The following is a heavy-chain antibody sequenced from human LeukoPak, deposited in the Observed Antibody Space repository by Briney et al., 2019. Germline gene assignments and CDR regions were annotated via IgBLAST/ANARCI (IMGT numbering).Heavy chain of an antibody. CDR1: GYTFTGYY. J-gene: IGHJ4*02. V-gene: IGHV1-2*02. D-gene: IGHD3-22*01. Sequence: GASVKVSCKASGYTFTGYYMHWVRQAPGQGLEWMGWINPNSGGTNYAQKFQGRVTMTRDTSISTAYMELSRLRSDDTAVYYCARGEESYYDSSGPPGVDYWGQGTLVTVSS. CDR3: ARGEESYYDSSGPPGVDY. CDR2: INPNSGGT.